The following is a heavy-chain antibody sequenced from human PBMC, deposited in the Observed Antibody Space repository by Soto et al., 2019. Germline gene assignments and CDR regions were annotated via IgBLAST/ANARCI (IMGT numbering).Heavy chain of an antibody. D-gene: IGHD6-13*01. V-gene: IGHV3-48*02. J-gene: IGHJ6*02. CDR2: ISTSSSTI. CDR1: GFTFSSYS. Sequence: EVQLVESGGGLVQPGGSLRLSCAASGFTFSSYSRHWVRQAPGKGLEWVSYISTSSSTIYYADSVKGRFTISRDNAKNSLYLQMNSLRDEDTAVYYCARDLSNNWYSWGMDVWGQGTTVTVSS. CDR3: ARDLSNNWYSWGMDV.